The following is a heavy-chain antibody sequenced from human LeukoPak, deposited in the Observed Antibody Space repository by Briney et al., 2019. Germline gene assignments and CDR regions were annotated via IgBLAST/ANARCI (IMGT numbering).Heavy chain of an antibody. V-gene: IGHV1-18*01. CDR1: GYTFTSYG. CDR2: ISAYNGNT. Sequence: ASVKVSCKASGYTFTSYGISWVRQAPGQGLEWMGWISAYNGNTNYAQKLQGRVTMTTDTSTSTAYMELSSLRSEDTAVYYCARARYCSGGSCGGYYYYYYMDVWGKGTTVTVSS. CDR3: ARARYCSGGSCGGYYYYYYMDV. D-gene: IGHD2-15*01. J-gene: IGHJ6*03.